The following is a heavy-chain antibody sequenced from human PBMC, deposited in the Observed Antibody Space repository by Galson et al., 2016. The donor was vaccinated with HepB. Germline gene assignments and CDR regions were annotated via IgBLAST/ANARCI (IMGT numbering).Heavy chain of an antibody. CDR1: GFTFSDYW. J-gene: IGHJ4*02. V-gene: IGHV3-7*01. Sequence: SLRLSCAASGFTFSDYWMSWVRQAPGKRLEWVANIKQDGSEKYYVDSVKGRFTISRDNAKNSLDPQMNSLRAEDTAVYFCAREDTAMVRLDYWGQGTLVTVSS. CDR3: AREDTAMVRLDY. CDR2: IKQDGSEK. D-gene: IGHD5-18*01.